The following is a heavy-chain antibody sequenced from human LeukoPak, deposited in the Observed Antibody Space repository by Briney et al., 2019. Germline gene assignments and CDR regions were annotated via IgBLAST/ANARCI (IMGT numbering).Heavy chain of an antibody. V-gene: IGHV3-66*01. Sequence: PGGSLRLSCAASGFTVSSNYMSWVRQAPGKGLEWVSIIYSGGGTYYADSVKGRFTISRDNSKNTLYLQMNSLRAEDTAVYYCARGGSYVNYYDSSGYSHFDYWGQGTLVTVSS. D-gene: IGHD3-22*01. J-gene: IGHJ4*02. CDR2: IYSGGGT. CDR3: ARGGSYVNYYDSSGYSHFDY. CDR1: GFTVSSNY.